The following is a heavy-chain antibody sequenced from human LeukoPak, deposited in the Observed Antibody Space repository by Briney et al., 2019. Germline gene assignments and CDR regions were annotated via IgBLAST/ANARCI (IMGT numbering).Heavy chain of an antibody. V-gene: IGHV1-2*02. D-gene: IGHD1-26*01. J-gene: IGHJ5*02. CDR2: INPNSGGT. Sequence: GASVKVSCKASGYTFTGYYIHWVRQAPGQGLEWMGWINPNSGGTNYAQKFHGRVTTTRDTALSTAYMELSRLRSDDTAVYYCARFLPQKWELPGNWFDPWGKGTLVTVSS. CDR1: GYTFTGYY. CDR3: ARFLPQKWELPGNWFDP.